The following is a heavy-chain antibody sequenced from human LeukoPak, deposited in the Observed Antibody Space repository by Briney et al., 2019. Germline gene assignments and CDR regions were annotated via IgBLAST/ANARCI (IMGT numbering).Heavy chain of an antibody. CDR2: ISSRSSYI. V-gene: IGHV3-21*01. Sequence: GGSLRLSCAGYGFTFSSYSMKWVRQAPGKGGEWGSSISSRSSYIYYADSVKRRFPISRDNAQHSLYLQMHSLRAEDTAVYYCARIDPRVVGHLDYFHYWGQGTLVTVSS. J-gene: IGHJ4*02. D-gene: IGHD2-15*01. CDR3: ARIDPRVVGHLDYFHY. CDR1: GFTFSSYS.